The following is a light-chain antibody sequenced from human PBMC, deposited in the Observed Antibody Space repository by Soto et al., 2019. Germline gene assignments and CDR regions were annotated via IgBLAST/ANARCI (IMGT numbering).Light chain of an antibody. CDR2: SAS. Sequence: DIQMTQSPSSLSASVGDRITITCRASQDISNYLAWYQQKPGKVPKLLIYSASTVQSGVPSRFSGSGSGTDFTLTISSLQPEDVATYCCQKYNSALTFGQGTRLEIK. CDR3: QKYNSALT. J-gene: IGKJ5*01. CDR1: QDISNY. V-gene: IGKV1-27*01.